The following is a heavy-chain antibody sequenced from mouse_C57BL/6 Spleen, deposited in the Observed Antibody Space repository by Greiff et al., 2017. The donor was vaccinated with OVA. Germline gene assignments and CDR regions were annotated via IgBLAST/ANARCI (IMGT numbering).Heavy chain of an antibody. D-gene: IGHD1-1*01. V-gene: IGHV5-15*01. CDR1: GFTFSDYG. Sequence: EVHLVESGGGLVQPGGSLKLSCAASGFTFSDYGMAWVRQAPRKGPEWVAFISNLAYSIYYADTVTGRFTISRENAKNTLYLEMSSLRSEDTAMYYCARRYGSSHWYFDVWGTGTTVTVSS. CDR3: ARRYGSSHWYFDV. J-gene: IGHJ1*03. CDR2: ISNLAYSI.